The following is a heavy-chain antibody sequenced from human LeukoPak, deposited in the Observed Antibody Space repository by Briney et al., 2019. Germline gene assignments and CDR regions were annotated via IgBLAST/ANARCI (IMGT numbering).Heavy chain of an antibody. V-gene: IGHV1-18*01. J-gene: IGHJ4*02. CDR2: SNTYNGHT. CDR3: ATDTTGGSFCDY. Sequence: ASVKVSCKASGYIFTRYGISWVRQAPGQGLEWMGWSNTYNGHTKYAQSFQGRVTMTTDTSTSTAYMELRSLRSDDTAVYYCATDTTGGSFCDYWGQGTLVTVSS. CDR1: GYIFTRYG. D-gene: IGHD1-26*01.